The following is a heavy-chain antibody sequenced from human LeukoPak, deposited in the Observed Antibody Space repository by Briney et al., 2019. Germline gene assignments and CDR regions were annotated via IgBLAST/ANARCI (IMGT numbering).Heavy chain of an antibody. V-gene: IGHV3-66*01. CDR2: IYPVGTT. J-gene: IGHJ4*02. D-gene: IGHD3-22*01. CDR1: GFTVSTNY. Sequence: GGSLRLSCAASGFTVSTNYVTWVRQAPGKGLEWVSVIYPVGTTYYAGSVKGRFTLSRDNAKNSLYLQMNSLRAEDTAGYYCARVELTYYYDSSGYPGDWGQGTLVTVSS. CDR3: ARVELTYYYDSSGYPGD.